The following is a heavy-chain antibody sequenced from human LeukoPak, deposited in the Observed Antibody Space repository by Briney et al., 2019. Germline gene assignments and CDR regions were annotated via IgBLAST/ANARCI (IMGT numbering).Heavy chain of an antibody. J-gene: IGHJ5*02. D-gene: IGHD3-10*01. V-gene: IGHV4-61*02. CDR3: ARDGSGRYNWFDP. CDR2: IYTSGST. CDR1: GGSISSGSYY. Sequence: SQTLSLTCTASGGSISSGSYYWSWIWQPAGKGLEWIGRIYTSGSTNYNPSLKSRVTISVDTSKNQFSLKLSSVTAADTAVYYCARDGSGRYNWFDPWGQGTLVTVSS.